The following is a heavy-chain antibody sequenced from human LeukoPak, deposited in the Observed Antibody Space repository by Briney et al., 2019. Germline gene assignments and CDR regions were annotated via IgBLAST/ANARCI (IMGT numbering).Heavy chain of an antibody. D-gene: IGHD1-26*01. J-gene: IGHJ4*02. V-gene: IGHV4-59*01. Sequence: SETLSLTCTVSGGSISSYYWSWIRQPPGKGLGWIGYISYSGNTNYNPSLKSRVTMSVDTSKNQFSLKLSSVTAADTAVYYCANDDSGSYPFDYWGQGSLVTVSS. CDR3: ANDDSGSYPFDY. CDR2: ISYSGNT. CDR1: GGSISSYY.